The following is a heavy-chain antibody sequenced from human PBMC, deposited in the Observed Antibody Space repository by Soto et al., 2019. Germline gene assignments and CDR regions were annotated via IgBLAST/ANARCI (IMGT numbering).Heavy chain of an antibody. Sequence: GGSLRLSCAASGFTFSSYAMSWVHQAPGKGLEWVSAISGSGGSTYYADSVKGRFTISRDNSKNTLYLQMNSLRAEDTAVYYCAKDNFDWFSQIRAVDYWGQGTLVTVSS. J-gene: IGHJ4*02. D-gene: IGHD3-9*01. V-gene: IGHV3-23*01. CDR1: GFTFSSYA. CDR3: AKDNFDWFSQIRAVDY. CDR2: ISGSGGST.